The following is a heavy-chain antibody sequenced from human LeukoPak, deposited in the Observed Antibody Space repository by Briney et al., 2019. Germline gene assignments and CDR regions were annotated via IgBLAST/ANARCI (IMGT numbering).Heavy chain of an antibody. CDR1: GDSISSYY. D-gene: IGHD4-17*01. J-gene: IGHJ4*02. CDR2: IYTSGST. CDR3: ARPLYGDYLQAYFDY. V-gene: IGHV4-4*07. Sequence: SETLSLTCTVSGDSISSYYWSWIRQPAGKELEWIGHIYTSGSTNYNPSLKSRVTMSVDTSKNQFSLRLSSVTAADTAVYYCARPLYGDYLQAYFDYRGQGTLVTVSS.